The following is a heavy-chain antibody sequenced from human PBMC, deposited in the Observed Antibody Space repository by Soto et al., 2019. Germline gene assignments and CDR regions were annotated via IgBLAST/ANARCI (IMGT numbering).Heavy chain of an antibody. D-gene: IGHD2-21*01. CDR2: IDSSRSYI. Sequence: GGSLRLSCAASGFTFGSYSMTWVRQAPGKGLEWVSSIDSSRSYIYYADSVKGRFTMSRDNAKNSLYLQMNSLRAEDTAVYYCARRAVIEYYFDYWGQGTLVTVSS. V-gene: IGHV3-21*01. CDR3: ARRAVIEYYFDY. CDR1: GFTFGSYS. J-gene: IGHJ4*02.